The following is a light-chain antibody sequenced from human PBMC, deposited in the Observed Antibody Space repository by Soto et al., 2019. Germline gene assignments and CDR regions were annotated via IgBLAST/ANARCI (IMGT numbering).Light chain of an antibody. Sequence: QSVLTQPASVSGSPGQSITISCTGTSSDVGSYNLVSWYQQHPGKAPKLMIYEGTKRPSGVSNRFSASKSGNTPSLTISGLQAEDEADYSCCSYASTSTGVFGGGTKLTVL. V-gene: IGLV2-23*01. CDR1: SSDVGSYNL. CDR2: EGT. J-gene: IGLJ3*02. CDR3: CSYASTSTGV.